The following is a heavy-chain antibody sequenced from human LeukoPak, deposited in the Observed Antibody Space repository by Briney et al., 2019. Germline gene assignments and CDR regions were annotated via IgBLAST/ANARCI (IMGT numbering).Heavy chain of an antibody. CDR2: VSGNGEST. CDR3: AKGFTSTALFDY. V-gene: IGHV3-23*01. Sequence: PGGSLRLSCAASGFPFSSHAMNWVRQAPGRGLEWVSGVSGNGESTYYADSVKGRFTISSDNSKQTLYLQMNSLGAEDTAVYYCAKGFTSTALFDYWGQGTMVTVSS. D-gene: IGHD3-9*01. J-gene: IGHJ3*01. CDR1: GFPFSSHA.